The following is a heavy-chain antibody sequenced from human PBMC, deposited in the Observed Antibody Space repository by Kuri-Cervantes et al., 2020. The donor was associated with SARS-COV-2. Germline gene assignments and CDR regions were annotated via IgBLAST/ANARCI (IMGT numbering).Heavy chain of an antibody. V-gene: IGHV1-24*01. CDR1: GYTLTELS. CDR2: FDPEDGET. CDR3: ARWAPGGYDFWSGPLDY. Sequence: ASVKVSCKVSGYTLTELSMHWVRQAPGKGLEWMGGFDPEDGETIYAQKLQGRVTMTTDTSTSTAYMELRSLRSDDTAVYYCARWAPGGYDFWSGPLDYWGQGTLVTVSS. D-gene: IGHD3-3*01. J-gene: IGHJ4*02.